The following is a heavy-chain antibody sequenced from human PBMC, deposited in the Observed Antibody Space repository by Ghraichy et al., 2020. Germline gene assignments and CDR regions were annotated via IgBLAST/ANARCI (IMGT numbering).Heavy chain of an antibody. CDR2: ISASGATT. D-gene: IGHD5-24*01. V-gene: IGHV3-23*01. Sequence: GSLRLSCAASGFTFSDFGLSWVRQTPGKGLEWVSAISASGATTYYADSVKGRFTISRDSSKNNLYLQMSGLRADDTAVYYCAKLRWLRNVEFWGQGTLVTVSS. CDR1: GFTFSDFG. J-gene: IGHJ4*02. CDR3: AKLRWLRNVEF.